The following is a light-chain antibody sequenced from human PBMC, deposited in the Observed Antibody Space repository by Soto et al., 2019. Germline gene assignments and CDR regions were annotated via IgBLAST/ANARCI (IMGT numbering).Light chain of an antibody. J-gene: IGLJ3*02. CDR2: EVF. CDR1: SSDLGGYNY. CDR3: SSNAGTNNLRV. Sequence: QSALTQPPSASGSPGQSFTSSCPGTSSDLGGYNYVSWYQQHPGKAPKLVIYEVFKRPSGVPDRFSGSKSGNTASLTVSGLQTEDEADYYCSSNAGTNNLRVFGGGTQLTVL. V-gene: IGLV2-8*01.